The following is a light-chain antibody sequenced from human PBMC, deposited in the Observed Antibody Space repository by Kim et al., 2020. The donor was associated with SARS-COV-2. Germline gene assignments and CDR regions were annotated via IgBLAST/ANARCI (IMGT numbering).Light chain of an antibody. Sequence: SSELTQDPAVSVALGQTVRIICRGDSLRSYFPSWYQQKPGQAPILVIYGENKRPSGIPDRFSGSRSGNTALLTITASQATDEADYYCQSRDSSGDSVAFGGGTKLTVL. CDR1: SLRSYF. J-gene: IGLJ2*01. CDR2: GEN. CDR3: QSRDSSGDSVA. V-gene: IGLV3-19*01.